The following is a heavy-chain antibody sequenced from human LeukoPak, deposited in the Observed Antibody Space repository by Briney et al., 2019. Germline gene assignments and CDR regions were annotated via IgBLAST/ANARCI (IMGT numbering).Heavy chain of an antibody. D-gene: IGHD3-10*01. CDR2: ISYDGSNK. J-gene: IGHJ3*02. CDR1: GFTFSSYG. Sequence: GGSLRLSCAASGFTFSSYGMHWVRQAPGKGLEWVAVISYDGSNKYYADSVKGRFTISRDNSKNTLYLQMNSLRAEDTAVYYCAKETKEGLWFGELLYPSAFDIWGQGTMVAVSS. V-gene: IGHV3-30*18. CDR3: AKETKEGLWFGELLYPSAFDI.